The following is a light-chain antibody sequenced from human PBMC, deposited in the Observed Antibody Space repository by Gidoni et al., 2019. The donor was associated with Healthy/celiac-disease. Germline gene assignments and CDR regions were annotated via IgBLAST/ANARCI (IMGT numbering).Light chain of an antibody. J-gene: IGKJ3*01. Sequence: DIQMTQSPSSLSASVGDRVTITCRASQSISSYLNWYQQKPGKAPKLLIYAASSLQSGVPSRFSGSGSGTDFTINISSLQPEDFATYDCQQSYSTPLTFGPGTKVDIK. CDR1: QSISSY. CDR3: QQSYSTPLT. CDR2: AAS. V-gene: IGKV1-39*01.